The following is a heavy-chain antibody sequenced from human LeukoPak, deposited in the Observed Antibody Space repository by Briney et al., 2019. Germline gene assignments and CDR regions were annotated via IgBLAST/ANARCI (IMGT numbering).Heavy chain of an antibody. Sequence: SETLSLTCAVYGGSFSGYYWSWLRQPPGKGLEWVGEINHSGSTNYNPSLKSRVTISVDTSKNQFSLQLNSVTPEDTAVYYCARDQASLIVEENAFDIWGQGTMVTVSS. D-gene: IGHD3-22*01. J-gene: IGHJ3*02. V-gene: IGHV4-34*01. CDR3: ARDQASLIVEENAFDI. CDR1: GGSFSGYY. CDR2: INHSGST.